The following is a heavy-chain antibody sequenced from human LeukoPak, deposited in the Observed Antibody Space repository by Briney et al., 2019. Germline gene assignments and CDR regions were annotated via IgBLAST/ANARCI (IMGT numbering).Heavy chain of an antibody. J-gene: IGHJ5*02. D-gene: IGHD6-6*01. Sequence: SETLSLTCTASGGSISSYYWSWIRRPPGKGLEWIGYIYYSGSTNYNPSLKSRVTISVDTSKNQFSLKLSSVTAADTAVYYCARVVVRNWFDPWGQGTLVTVSS. CDR3: ARVVVRNWFDP. CDR1: GGSISSYY. CDR2: IYYSGST. V-gene: IGHV4-59*01.